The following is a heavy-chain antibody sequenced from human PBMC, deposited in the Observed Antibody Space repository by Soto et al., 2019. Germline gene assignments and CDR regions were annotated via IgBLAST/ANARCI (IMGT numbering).Heavy chain of an antibody. D-gene: IGHD2-15*01. CDR1: GGSITSYH. CDR2: KAYTGNT. V-gene: IGHV4-59*08. J-gene: IGHJ5*02. CDR3: VRHMHAAFPHGFDP. Sequence: LCLTCVLSGGSITSYHWSWVRQCPGKGLEWIADKAYTGNTNYNPSLQSRVTISMDTSKNHLSPKLPSMTEAETAVYYCVRHMHAAFPHGFDPWGQGTLVTVSS.